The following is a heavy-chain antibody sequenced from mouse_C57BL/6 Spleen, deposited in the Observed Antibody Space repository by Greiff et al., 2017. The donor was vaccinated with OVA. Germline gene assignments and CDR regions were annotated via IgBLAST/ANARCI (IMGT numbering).Heavy chain of an antibody. J-gene: IGHJ3*01. CDR2: IDPETGGT. V-gene: IGHV1-15*01. Sequence: QVHVKQSGAELVRPGASVTLSCKASGYTFTDYEMHWVKQTPVHGLEWIGAIDPETGGTAYNQKFKGKAILTADKSSSTAYMELRSLTSEDSAVYYCTPDYYGTPAWFAYWGQGTLVTVSA. CDR3: TPDYYGTPAWFAY. D-gene: IGHD1-1*01. CDR1: GYTFTDYE.